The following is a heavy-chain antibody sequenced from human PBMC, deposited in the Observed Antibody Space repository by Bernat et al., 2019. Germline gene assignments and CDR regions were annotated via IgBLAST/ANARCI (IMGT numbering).Heavy chain of an antibody. V-gene: IGHV3-21*01. CDR2: ISSSSSYI. CDR3: ARGAAGMPDY. CDR1: GFTLSSYS. D-gene: IGHD2-2*01. Sequence: EVQLVESGGGLVKPGGSLRLSCAASGFTLSSYSMNWVRQAPGKGLEWVSSISSSSSYIYYADSVKGRFTISRDNAKNSLYLQMNSLRAEDTAVYYCARGAAGMPDYWGQGTLVTVSS. J-gene: IGHJ4*02.